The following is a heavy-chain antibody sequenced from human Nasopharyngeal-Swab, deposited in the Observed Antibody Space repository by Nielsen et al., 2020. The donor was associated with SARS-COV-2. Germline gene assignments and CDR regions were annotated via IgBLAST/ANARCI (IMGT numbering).Heavy chain of an antibody. V-gene: IGHV1-18*01. D-gene: IGHD6-19*01. CDR2: SSAYNSNT. Sequence: ASVKVSCKASGYTFINYGITRVRQAPGQGLEWMGWSSAYNSNTNYAQKFQGRVTMTTDTSTNTAYMELRSLRSDDTAVYYCARKRGEQWLSQFDYWGQGTLVTVSS. J-gene: IGHJ4*02. CDR3: ARKRGEQWLSQFDY. CDR1: GYTFINYG.